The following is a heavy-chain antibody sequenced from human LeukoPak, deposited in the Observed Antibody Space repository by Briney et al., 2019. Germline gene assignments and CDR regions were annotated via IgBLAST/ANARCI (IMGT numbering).Heavy chain of an antibody. CDR2: IYYSAST. CDR3: ARVRDENDYGDFHNWFDP. D-gene: IGHD4-17*01. Sequence: PSQTLSLTCTFSCGSISSGGYCWSWIRQHPGKGLEWIGYIYYSASTYYNPSLKSRVTISVDTSKNQFSLKLSSVTAADTAVYYCARVRDENDYGDFHNWFDPWGQGTLVTVSS. V-gene: IGHV4-31*03. J-gene: IGHJ5*02. CDR1: CGSISSGGYC.